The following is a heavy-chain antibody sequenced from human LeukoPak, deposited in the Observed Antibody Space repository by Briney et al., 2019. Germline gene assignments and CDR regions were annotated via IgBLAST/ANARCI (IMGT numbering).Heavy chain of an antibody. D-gene: IGHD2-15*01. CDR3: ARDPPPRDVVVRFDY. Sequence: GGSLRLSCAASGLTVSDSYMNWVRQAPGKGLEWVSSISSSSSYIYYADSVKGRFTISRDNAKNSLYLQMNSLRAEETAVYYCARDPPPRDVVVRFDYWGQGTLVTVSS. V-gene: IGHV3-21*01. CDR2: ISSSSSYI. J-gene: IGHJ4*02. CDR1: GLTVSDSY.